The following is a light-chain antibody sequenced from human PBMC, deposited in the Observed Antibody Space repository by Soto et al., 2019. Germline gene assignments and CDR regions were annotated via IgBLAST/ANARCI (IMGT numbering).Light chain of an antibody. CDR3: QQYTNWPMYT. Sequence: EIVVTQSPATLSVSPGERATLSCRASQSISINLAWYQQKPGQAPRLLIYGASTRATGIPARLSGSGSGTEFPLTISSLQSEDFAVYYCQQYTNWPMYTFGQGTQLEIK. J-gene: IGKJ2*01. V-gene: IGKV3-15*01. CDR2: GAS. CDR1: QSISIN.